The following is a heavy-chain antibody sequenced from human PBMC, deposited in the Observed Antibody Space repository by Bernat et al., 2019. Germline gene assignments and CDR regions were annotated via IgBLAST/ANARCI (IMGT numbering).Heavy chain of an antibody. CDR3: ARHYVSSGYDSYSFDY. Sequence: QVQLQESGPGLVKPSETLSLTCTVSGGSISSYYWSWIRQPPGKGLEWIGYIYSSGSTNYNPSFRSRVTISVDTSKNQFSLKLSSVTAADTAVYYCARHYVSSGYDSYSFDYWGQGTLVTVSS. CDR2: IYSSGST. J-gene: IGHJ4*02. CDR1: GGSISSYY. D-gene: IGHD3-22*01. V-gene: IGHV4-59*08.